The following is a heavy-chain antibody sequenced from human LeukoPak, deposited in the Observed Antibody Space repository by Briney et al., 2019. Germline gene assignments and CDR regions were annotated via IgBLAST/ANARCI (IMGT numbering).Heavy chain of an antibody. V-gene: IGHV3-21*01. CDR3: ARDGRGELQYAFDF. J-gene: IGHJ3*01. D-gene: IGHD1-26*01. CDR2: ISSSSSYI. Sequence: GGSLRLSCAASGFTFSSYSMNWVRQAPGKGLEWVSSISSSSSYIYYADSVKGRFTISRDNAKNSLYLQMNSLRAEDTAVYYCARDGRGELQYAFDFWGPGTMVTVSS. CDR1: GFTFSSYS.